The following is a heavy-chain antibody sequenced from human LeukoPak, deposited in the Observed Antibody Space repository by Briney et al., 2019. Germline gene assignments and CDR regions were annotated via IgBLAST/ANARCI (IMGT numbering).Heavy chain of an antibody. D-gene: IGHD5-12*01. CDR2: ISYDGSNK. V-gene: IGHV3-30*18. CDR1: GFTFANAW. CDR3: AKEGKVATVYDY. J-gene: IGHJ4*02. Sequence: GGSLRLSCAASGFTFANAWMNWVRQAPGKGLEWVAVISYDGSNKYYADSVKGRFTISRDNSKNTLYLQMNSLRAEDTAVYYCAKEGKVATVYDYWGQGTLVTVSS.